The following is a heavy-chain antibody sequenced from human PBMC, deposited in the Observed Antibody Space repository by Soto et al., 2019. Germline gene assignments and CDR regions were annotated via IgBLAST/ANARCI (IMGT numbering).Heavy chain of an antibody. CDR1: GGSVSSYS. J-gene: IGHJ4*02. CDR3: ASSPPAMVAPNI. V-gene: IGHV4-59*02. Sequence: SETLSLTCTVSGGSVSSYSWTWVRQPPGKGLEWIGYVYYSVSTHYNPSLKSRVTISLDTSKNQFSLKLTSVTAADTAMYFCASSPPAMVAPNIWGQGTLVNV. D-gene: IGHD5-18*01. CDR2: VYYSVST.